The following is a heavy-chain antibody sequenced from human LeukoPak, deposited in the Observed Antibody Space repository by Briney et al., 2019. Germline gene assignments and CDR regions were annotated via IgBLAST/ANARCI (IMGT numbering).Heavy chain of an antibody. CDR2: INHSGST. Sequence: SETLSLTCAVYGGSFSGYYWSWIRQPPGKGLEWIGEINHSGSTNYNPSLKSRVTISVDTSKNQFSLKLSSVTAADTAVYYCARERRYFDNQARNWFDPWGQGTLVTVSS. CDR1: GGSFSGYY. CDR3: ARERRYFDNQARNWFDP. J-gene: IGHJ5*02. D-gene: IGHD3-9*01. V-gene: IGHV4-34*01.